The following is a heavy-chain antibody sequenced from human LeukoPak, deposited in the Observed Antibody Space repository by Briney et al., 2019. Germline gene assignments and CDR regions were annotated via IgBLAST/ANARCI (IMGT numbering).Heavy chain of an antibody. V-gene: IGHV4-61*02. J-gene: IGHJ4*02. CDR2: IYTSGST. CDR1: GGSINCGSYY. D-gene: IGHD3/OR15-3a*01. CDR3: ARQTGSGLFILP. Sequence: SETLSLTCTVSGGSINCGSYYWGWIRQPAGAQLEWIGRIYTSGSTDYNPSLKSRVTISVDTSKNQFSLKMNSVTAADTAVYYCARQTGSGLFILPGGQGTLITVSS.